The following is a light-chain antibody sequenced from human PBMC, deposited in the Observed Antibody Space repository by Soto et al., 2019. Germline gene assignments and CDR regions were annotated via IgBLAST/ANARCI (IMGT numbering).Light chain of an antibody. J-gene: IGKJ5*01. Sequence: DIQMTQSPSSVSASVGDRVTITCRASQGVSTWLAWYQQKPGKAPKLLIYDASSLESGVPSRFSGSGSGTEFTLTISSLQPDDFATYYCQQYNSYSITFGQGTRLEIK. V-gene: IGKV1-5*01. CDR3: QQYNSYSIT. CDR2: DAS. CDR1: QGVSTW.